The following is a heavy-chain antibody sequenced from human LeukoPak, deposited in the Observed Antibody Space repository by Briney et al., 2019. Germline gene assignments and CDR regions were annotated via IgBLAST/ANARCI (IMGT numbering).Heavy chain of an antibody. CDR2: ISAYNGNT. CDR3: ARTDQPPHYSSFYYFDY. Sequence: ASVKVSCKASGYTFTSYGISWVRQATGQGLEWMGWISAYNGNTNYAQKLQGRVTMTTDTSTSTAYMELRSLRSDDTAVYYCARTDQPPHYSSFYYFDYWGQGTLVTVSS. CDR1: GYTFTSYG. J-gene: IGHJ4*02. V-gene: IGHV1-18*01. D-gene: IGHD6-6*01.